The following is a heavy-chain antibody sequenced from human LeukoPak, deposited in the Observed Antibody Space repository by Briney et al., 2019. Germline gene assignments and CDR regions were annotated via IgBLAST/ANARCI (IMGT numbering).Heavy chain of an antibody. V-gene: IGHV3-23*01. J-gene: IGHJ4*02. CDR3: AKVLGIAAAGTVDY. CDR2: ISGSGGST. Sequence: GGSLRLSCAASGFTFSSYAMSWVRQAPGKGLEWVPAISGSGGSTYYADSVKGRFTISRDNSKNTLYLQMNSLRAEDTAVYYCAKVLGIAAAGTVDYWGQGTLVTVSS. CDR1: GFTFSSYA. D-gene: IGHD6-13*01.